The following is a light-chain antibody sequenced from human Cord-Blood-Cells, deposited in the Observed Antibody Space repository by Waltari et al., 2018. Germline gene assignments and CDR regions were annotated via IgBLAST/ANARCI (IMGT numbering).Light chain of an antibody. Sequence: QSVLTQPPSVSGAPGQRVTISCTGSSSNIGAGYDVHWYQQLPGPAPQLLNYVNSKRPSGAPARYSGSKSGTAASLAITGLQAEDEADYYGQAYDSSLSGSVFGGGTKLTVL. CDR3: QAYDSSLSGSV. CDR1: SSNIGAGYD. V-gene: IGLV1-40*01. J-gene: IGLJ3*02. CDR2: VNS.